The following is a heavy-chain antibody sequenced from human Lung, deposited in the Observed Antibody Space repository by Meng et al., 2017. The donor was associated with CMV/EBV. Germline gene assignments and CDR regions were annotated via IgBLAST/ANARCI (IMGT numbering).Heavy chain of an antibody. CDR2: MYYSGIT. CDR3: ARSFTYDSTSSGGYFDL. Sequence: QVQLQVSGPGLVKPSGTLFLTCTVPGGSISSSSYYWGWIRQPPGKGLEWIGSMYYSGITHYNPSLKTRVTILIDTSKDQFSLNLESLTAADTAMYYCARSFTYDSTSSGGYFDLWGQGSLVTVSS. J-gene: IGHJ4*02. V-gene: IGHV4-39*07. CDR1: GGSISSSSYY. D-gene: IGHD6-6*01.